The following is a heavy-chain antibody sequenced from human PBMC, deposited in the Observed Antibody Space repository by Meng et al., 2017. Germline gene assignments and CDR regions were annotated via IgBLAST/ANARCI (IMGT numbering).Heavy chain of an antibody. CDR3: ASDTYCSSTSCYGWGGYYYYGMDV. Sequence: SVKVSCKASGGTFSSYAISWVRQAPGQGLEWMGGIIPIFGTANYAQKFQGRVTITADESTSTAYMGLSSLRSEDTAVYYCASDTYCSSTSCYGWGGYYYYGMDVWGQGTTVTVSS. CDR2: IIPIFGTA. D-gene: IGHD2-2*01. J-gene: IGHJ6*02. V-gene: IGHV1-69*13. CDR1: GGTFSSYA.